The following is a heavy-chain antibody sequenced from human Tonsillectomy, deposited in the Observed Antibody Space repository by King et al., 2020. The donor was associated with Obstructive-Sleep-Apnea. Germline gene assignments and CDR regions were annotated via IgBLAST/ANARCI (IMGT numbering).Heavy chain of an antibody. CDR1: GFTFSSYW. Sequence: VQLVESGGGLVQPGGSLRLSCAASGFTFSSYWMSWVRQTPGKRLEWVANINQEGSGKYYVDSVKGRFTISRGNAENSLYLQMNSLRAEDTAVYYCARVMMHAFDMGGQGTMVTVSS. V-gene: IGHV3-7*03. D-gene: IGHD3-16*01. J-gene: IGHJ3*02. CDR2: INQEGSGK. CDR3: ARVMMHAFDM.